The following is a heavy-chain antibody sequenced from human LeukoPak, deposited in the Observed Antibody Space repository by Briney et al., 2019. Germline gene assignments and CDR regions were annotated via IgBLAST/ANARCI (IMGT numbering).Heavy chain of an antibody. D-gene: IGHD2/OR15-2a*01. CDR2: IYDSGST. V-gene: IGHV4-59*01. J-gene: IGHJ6*02. CDR3: AKGGSTNFYYGDV. Sequence: SETLSLTCSVSGGSMTNLYWTWIRQPPGKGLEWIGDIYDSGSTRYNTSLESRVTISVDTSKNQFSLKLSSVTASDTAVYYCAKGGSTNFYYGDVWGQGTTVTVSS. CDR1: GGSMTNLY.